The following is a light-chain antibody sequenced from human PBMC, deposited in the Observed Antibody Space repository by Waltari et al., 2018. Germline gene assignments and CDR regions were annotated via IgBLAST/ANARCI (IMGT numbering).Light chain of an antibody. V-gene: IGKV3-15*01. Sequence: EIVMTQSPATLSVSPRERPTLSCRANQSVSSNLAWYQQKPGQAPRLLIYGASTRATGIPARFSGSGSGTEFTLTISSLQSEDFAVYYCQQYNNWPLWAFGQGTKVEIK. CDR1: QSVSSN. CDR3: QQYNNWPLWA. J-gene: IGKJ1*01. CDR2: GAS.